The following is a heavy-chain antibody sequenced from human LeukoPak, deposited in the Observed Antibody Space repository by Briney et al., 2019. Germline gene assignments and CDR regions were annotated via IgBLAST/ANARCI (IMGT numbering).Heavy chain of an antibody. J-gene: IGHJ4*02. Sequence: GGSLRLSCAASGFIFSDYGMSWVRQAPGKGLEWVSSISGSGPNTYYADSVKGRFTISRDNSKSTVSLQMNSLRVEDTAIYFCAKGMYSDSLYLGDSWGQGTLVTVSS. CDR1: GFIFSDYG. V-gene: IGHV3-23*01. CDR3: AKGMYSDSLYLGDS. CDR2: ISGSGPNT. D-gene: IGHD1-26*01.